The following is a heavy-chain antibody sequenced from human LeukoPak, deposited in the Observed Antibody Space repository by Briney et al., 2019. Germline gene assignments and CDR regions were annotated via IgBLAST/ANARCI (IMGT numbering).Heavy chain of an antibody. CDR1: GFTFSSYA. V-gene: IGHV3-33*08. D-gene: IGHD3-22*01. CDR2: IWYDGSNK. J-gene: IGHJ4*02. CDR3: TRGYYYDSSGYYPLGY. Sequence: GGSLRLSCAASGFTFSSYAMHWVRQAPGKGLEWVAVIWYDGSNKYYADSVKGRFTISRDNSKNTLYLQMNSLRAEDTAVYYCTRGYYYDSSGYYPLGYWGQGTLVTVSS.